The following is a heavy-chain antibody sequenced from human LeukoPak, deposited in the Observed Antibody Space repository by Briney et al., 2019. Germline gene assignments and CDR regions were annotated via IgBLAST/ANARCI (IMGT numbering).Heavy chain of an antibody. J-gene: IGHJ6*03. Sequence: SETLSLTCAVYGGSFSGYYWSWIRQPPGKGLEWIGEINHSGSTNYNPSLKSRVTISVDTSKNQFSLKLSSVTAADTAVYYCAGFYRDYYYMDVWGKGTTVTVSS. V-gene: IGHV4-34*01. CDR2: INHSGST. CDR1: GGSFSGYY. CDR3: AGFYRDYYYMDV. D-gene: IGHD2/OR15-2a*01.